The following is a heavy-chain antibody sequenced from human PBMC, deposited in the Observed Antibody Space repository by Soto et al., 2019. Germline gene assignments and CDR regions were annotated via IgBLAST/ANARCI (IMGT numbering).Heavy chain of an antibody. D-gene: IGHD6-13*01. Sequence: GGSLRLSCAASGFTFSSNWMSWVRQAPGKGLEWVANIKQDGTEKFFVDSVKSRFTISRDNAKNSLYLQMNSLRAEDTAVYYCARSIAAPGDYWGRGTLVTVSS. J-gene: IGHJ4*02. CDR3: ARSIAAPGDY. CDR1: GFTFSSNW. V-gene: IGHV3-7*01. CDR2: IKQDGTEK.